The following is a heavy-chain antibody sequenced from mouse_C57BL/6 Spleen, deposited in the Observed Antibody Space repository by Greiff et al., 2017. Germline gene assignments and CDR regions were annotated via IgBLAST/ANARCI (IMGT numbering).Heavy chain of an antibody. CDR3: ARVTTVVPFDD. D-gene: IGHD1-1*01. J-gene: IGHJ2*01. V-gene: IGHV1-52*01. Sequence: QVHVKQPGAELVRPGSSVKLSCKASGYTFTSYWMHWVKQRPIQGLEWIGNINPSDSETHYNQKFKDKATLTVDKSSSTAYMQLSSLTSEDSAVYDCARVTTVVPFDDWGKGTTLTVAS. CDR1: GYTFTSYW. CDR2: INPSDSET.